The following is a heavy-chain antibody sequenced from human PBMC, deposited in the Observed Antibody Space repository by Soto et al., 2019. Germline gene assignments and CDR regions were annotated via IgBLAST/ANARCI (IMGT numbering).Heavy chain of an antibody. Sequence: QVQLVESGGGVVQPGRSLTLSCAASGFTFIGYGMHWVRQTPGKGLEWVAFIRYDGTNKYYVDSVKSRFTISRDNSKNTLCLQMDSLRAEDTAVYYCARVRGGDTGTDYYASWGQGTLVTVSS. D-gene: IGHD1-1*01. CDR3: ARVRGGDTGTDYYAS. CDR1: GFTFIGYG. V-gene: IGHV3-33*01. CDR2: IRYDGTNK. J-gene: IGHJ4*02.